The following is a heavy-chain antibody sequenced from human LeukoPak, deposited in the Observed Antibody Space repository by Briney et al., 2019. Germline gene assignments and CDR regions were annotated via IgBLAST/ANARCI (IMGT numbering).Heavy chain of an antibody. CDR1: GFTVSSNY. D-gene: IGHD5-18*01. CDR2: IYSGGST. V-gene: IGHV3-53*01. Sequence: GGSLRLSCAASGFTVSSNYMSWVRQAPGKGLEWVSVIYSGGSTYYADSVKGRFTISRDNAKNSLYLQMNSLRAEDTAVYYCARRATSERGYSYGLDYWGQGTLVTVSS. J-gene: IGHJ4*02. CDR3: ARRATSERGYSYGLDY.